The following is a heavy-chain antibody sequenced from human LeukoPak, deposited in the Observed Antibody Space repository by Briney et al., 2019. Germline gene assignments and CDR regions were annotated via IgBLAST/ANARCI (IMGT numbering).Heavy chain of an antibody. V-gene: IGHV3-21*01. J-gene: IGHJ4*02. CDR1: GFTFSTYA. D-gene: IGHD4-17*01. Sequence: GGSLRLSCAASGFTFSTYAISWVRQAPGKGLEWVSCISSTSNYIFYADSVRGRFTISRDNSKNTLYLQMNSLRAEDTAVYYCARDGFGLRSPRYYFDYWGQGTLVTVSS. CDR2: ISSTSNYI. CDR3: ARDGFGLRSPRYYFDY.